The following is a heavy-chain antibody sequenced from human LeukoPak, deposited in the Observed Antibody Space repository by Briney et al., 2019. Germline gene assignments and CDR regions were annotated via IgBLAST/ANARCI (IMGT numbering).Heavy chain of an antibody. D-gene: IGHD6-19*01. CDR1: GFTFGSYS. CDR3: ARDIAVADKYYYYGMDV. Sequence: GGSLRLSCAASGFTFGSYSMNWVRQAPGKGLEWVSSISSSSSYIYYADSVKGRFTISRDNAKNSLYLQMNSLRAEDTAVYYCARDIAVADKYYYYGMDVWGQGTTVTVSS. J-gene: IGHJ6*02. V-gene: IGHV3-21*01. CDR2: ISSSSSYI.